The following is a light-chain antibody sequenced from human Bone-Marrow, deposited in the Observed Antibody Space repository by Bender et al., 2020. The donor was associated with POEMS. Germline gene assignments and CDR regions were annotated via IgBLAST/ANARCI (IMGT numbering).Light chain of an antibody. CDR2: SSH. CDR3: AVWDDILNGWV. CDR1: SSNIGAHA. J-gene: IGLJ3*02. Sequence: QSVLTQPPSASGTPGQRVTISCSGGSSNIGAHAVNWYQHLPGTAPKLLIYSSHRRPSEVPDRFSGSRSGTSASLAISGLHSEDDADYYCAVWDDILNGWVFGGGTKLTVL. V-gene: IGLV1-44*01.